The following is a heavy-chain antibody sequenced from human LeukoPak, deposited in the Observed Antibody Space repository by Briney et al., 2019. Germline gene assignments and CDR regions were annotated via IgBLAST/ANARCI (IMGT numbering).Heavy chain of an antibody. V-gene: IGHV4-59*08. CDR2: IYYSGST. CDR1: GGSISSYY. D-gene: IGHD3-10*01. J-gene: IGHJ5*02. CDR3: ARQRSYYYGSGSYSYWFDP. Sequence: PSETLSLTCTVSGGSISSYYWSWIRQPPGKGLEWIGYIYYSGSTNYNPSLKSRVTISVDTSKNQFSLKLSSVTAADTAVYYCARQRSYYYGSGSYSYWFDPWGQGTLVTVSS.